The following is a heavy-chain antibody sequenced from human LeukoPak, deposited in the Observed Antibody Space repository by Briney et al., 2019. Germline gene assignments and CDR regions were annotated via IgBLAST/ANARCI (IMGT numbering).Heavy chain of an antibody. CDR1: GASIRSYY. V-gene: IGHV4-59*01. D-gene: IGHD3-22*01. J-gene: IGHJ4*02. CDR2: TNYSGST. Sequence: SETLSLTCTVPGASIRSYYWNWLRQPPGKGLEWIGYTNYSGSTNFNPSLKSRATISMDTSKHHFSLKLSSVTAADTAVYYCARDTRSYDSSGYYFFDFWGQGTLVTVSS. CDR3: ARDTRSYDSSGYYFFDF.